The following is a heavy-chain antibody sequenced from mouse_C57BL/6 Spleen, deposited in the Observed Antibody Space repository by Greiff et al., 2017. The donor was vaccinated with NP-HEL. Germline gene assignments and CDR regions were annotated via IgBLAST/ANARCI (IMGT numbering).Heavy chain of an antibody. CDR3: AREESSRHFDY. J-gene: IGHJ2*01. CDR2: IYPGDGDT. CDR1: GYAFSSSW. D-gene: IGHD1-1*01. V-gene: IGHV1-82*01. Sequence: QVQLKESGPELVKPGASVKISCKASGYAFSSSWMNWVKQRPGKGLEWIGRIYPGDGDTNYNGKFKGKATLTADKSSSTAYMQLSSLTSEDSAVYFCAREESSRHFDYWGQGTTLTVSS.